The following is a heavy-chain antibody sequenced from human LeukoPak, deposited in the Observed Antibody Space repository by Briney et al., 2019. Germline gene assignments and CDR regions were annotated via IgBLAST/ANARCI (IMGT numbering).Heavy chain of an antibody. D-gene: IGHD1-14*01. V-gene: IGHV4-39*01. Sequence: SETLSLTRTVSGGSISSSSYYWGWIRQPPGKGLEWIGSIYYSGSTYYNPSLKSRVTISVDTSKNQFSLKLSSVTAADTAVYYCARHKEASGYYYYGMDVWGKGTTVTSPQ. CDR1: GGSISSSSYY. CDR2: IYYSGST. CDR3: ARHKEASGYYYYGMDV. J-gene: IGHJ6*04.